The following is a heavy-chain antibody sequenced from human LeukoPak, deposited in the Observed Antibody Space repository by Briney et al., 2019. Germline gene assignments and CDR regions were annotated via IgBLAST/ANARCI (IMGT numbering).Heavy chain of an antibody. J-gene: IGHJ4*02. CDR2: IYHSGST. CDR1: GGPISSGGYS. Sequence: SQTLSLTCAVSGGPISSGGYSWSWIRQPPGKGLEWIGYIYHSGSTYYNPSLKSRVTMSVDTSKNQFSLKLSSVTAADTAVYYCARDSPYTAYYFDYWGQGTLVTVSS. V-gene: IGHV4-30-2*01. D-gene: IGHD5-18*01. CDR3: ARDSPYTAYYFDY.